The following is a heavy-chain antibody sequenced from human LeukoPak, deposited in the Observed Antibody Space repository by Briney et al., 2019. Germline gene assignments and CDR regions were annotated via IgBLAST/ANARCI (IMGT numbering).Heavy chain of an antibody. CDR1: GFTFSGYG. CDR3: TRERGSGSYHPFDP. CDR2: ISYDGSNT. J-gene: IGHJ5*02. V-gene: IGHV3-30*03. Sequence: PGRSLRLSCAASGFTFSGYGMHWVRQAPGKGLDGVALISYDGSNTYYADSVKGRFTISRDISNNMLYLQMNSLRAEDTAVYYCTRERGSGSYHPFDPWGQGTLATVSS. D-gene: IGHD3-10*01.